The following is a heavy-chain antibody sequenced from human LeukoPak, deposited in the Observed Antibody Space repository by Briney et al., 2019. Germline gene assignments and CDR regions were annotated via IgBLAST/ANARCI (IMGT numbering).Heavy chain of an antibody. CDR3: AKDGGLWVSAHWGDS. D-gene: IGHD7-27*01. CDR1: GFTFSDYY. Sequence: PGGSLRLSCEASGFTFSDYYMSWIRQAPGKGLEWVSYISSSSSYTNYADSVKGRFTVSRDNSKNALFLQMNSLRAEDTAVYYCAKDGGLWVSAHWGDSWGRGTLVTVSS. V-gene: IGHV3-11*05. J-gene: IGHJ4*02. CDR2: ISSSSSYT.